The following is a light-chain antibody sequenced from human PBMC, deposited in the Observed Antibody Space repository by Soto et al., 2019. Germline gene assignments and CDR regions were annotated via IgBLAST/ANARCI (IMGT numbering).Light chain of an antibody. Sequence: QSALTQPRSVSGSPGQSVTISCTGTSSDVGGYNYVSWYQQHPGTAPKLMIYDVSKRPSGVPDLFSGSKSGNTASLTISGFQAEDEADYYCCSYAGSYTDVFGGGTKVTVL. CDR1: SSDVGGYNY. V-gene: IGLV2-11*01. CDR3: CSYAGSYTDV. CDR2: DVS. J-gene: IGLJ2*01.